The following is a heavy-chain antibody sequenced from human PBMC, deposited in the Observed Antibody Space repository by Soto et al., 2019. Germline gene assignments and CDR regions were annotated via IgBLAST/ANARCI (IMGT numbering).Heavy chain of an antibody. CDR3: ARGGGTTLAPLP. V-gene: IGHV1-2*02. CDR2: INPNSGVT. CDR1: GYTFTGYF. J-gene: IGHJ5*02. D-gene: IGHD1-1*01. Sequence: ASVKVSCKASGYTFTGYFIHWVRQAPGQGLEWMGYINPNSGVTKYAPRFQGRVTMTRDTSIRTAYMDLNNLRSDDTAVYYCARGGGTTLAPLPWGPGTLVTVSS.